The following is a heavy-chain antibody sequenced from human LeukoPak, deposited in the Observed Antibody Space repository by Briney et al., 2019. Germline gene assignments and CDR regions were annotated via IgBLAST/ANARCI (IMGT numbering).Heavy chain of an antibody. J-gene: IGHJ4*02. Sequence: GGSLRLSCAASGFTFSSYAMSWVRQAPGKGLEWVSAISGSGGSTYYADSVKGRFTISRDNSKNTLYLQMNSLRAEDTAVYYCARDPELLWFGEQYYFDYWGQGTLVTVSS. V-gene: IGHV3-23*01. CDR2: ISGSGGST. CDR3: ARDPELLWFGEQYYFDY. D-gene: IGHD3-10*01. CDR1: GFTFSSYA.